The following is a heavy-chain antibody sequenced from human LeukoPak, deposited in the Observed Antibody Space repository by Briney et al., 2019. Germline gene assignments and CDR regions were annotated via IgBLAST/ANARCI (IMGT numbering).Heavy chain of an antibody. D-gene: IGHD7-27*01. CDR2: ISSSSSTI. V-gene: IGHV3-48*02. Sequence: GGSLRLSCAASGFTFSSYSMNWVRQAPGKGLEWVSYISSSSSTIYYADSVKGRFTISRDNAKNSLYLQMNSLRDEDTAVYYCARDQPLGTYYGMDVWGQGTTVTVSS. CDR1: GFTFSSYS. CDR3: ARDQPLGTYYGMDV. J-gene: IGHJ6*02.